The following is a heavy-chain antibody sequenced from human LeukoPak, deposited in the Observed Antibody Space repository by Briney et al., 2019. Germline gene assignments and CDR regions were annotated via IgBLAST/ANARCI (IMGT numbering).Heavy chain of an antibody. J-gene: IGHJ6*02. Sequence: PGRSLRLSCAASGFTFSSYGMHWVRQAPGKGLERVAVISYDGSNKYYADSVKGRFTISRDNSKNTLYLQMNSLRAEDTAVYYCAKDAHGGYYYYYGMDVWGQGTTVTVSS. V-gene: IGHV3-30*18. CDR2: ISYDGSNK. CDR3: AKDAHGGYYYYYGMDV. CDR1: GFTFSSYG.